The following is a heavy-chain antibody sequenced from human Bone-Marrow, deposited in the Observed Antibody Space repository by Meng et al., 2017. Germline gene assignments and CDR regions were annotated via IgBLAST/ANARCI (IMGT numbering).Heavy chain of an antibody. V-gene: IGHV3-30*01. D-gene: IGHD6-13*01. Sequence: GGSLRLSCAVSGFAFGAYVMGWVRQAPGKGLEWVAVISYDGSNKYYADSVKGRFTISRDNSKNTLYLQMNSLRAEDTAVYYCARDPNLIAAAGDFDYWGQGTLVTVAS. CDR3: ARDPNLIAAAGDFDY. J-gene: IGHJ4*02. CDR1: GFAFGAYV. CDR2: ISYDGSNK.